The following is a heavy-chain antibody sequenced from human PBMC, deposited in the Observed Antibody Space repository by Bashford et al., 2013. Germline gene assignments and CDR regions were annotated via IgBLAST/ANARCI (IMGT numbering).Heavy chain of an antibody. V-gene: IGHV4-61*03. J-gene: IGHJ5*02. D-gene: IGHD2-8*02. CDR2: ISSRAST. CDR3: AQIVLGGASFAP. Sequence: TLSLTCSVSGGSVASGEFYWTYIRQPPGKQLEWMGYISSRASTHSNPSLKGRVTMSLDTSNNHFSLRLNSVTAADTAVYYCAQIVLGGASFAPWGQGTLVTVSS. CDR1: GGSVASGEFY.